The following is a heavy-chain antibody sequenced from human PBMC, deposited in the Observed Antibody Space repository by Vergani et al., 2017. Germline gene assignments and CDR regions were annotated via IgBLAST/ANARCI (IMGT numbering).Heavy chain of an antibody. V-gene: IGHV4-31*03. CDR2: VYDSGNT. D-gene: IGHD2-2*01. J-gene: IGHJ4*02. CDR3: ARRSYMPAPPTYYSFDF. Sequence: QVHLQESGPGLVKPSETLSLSCTVSGGSISTGGYYWTWIRQRPGKALEWTGFVYDSGNTYYNPSLEGRVSISADTSKNQFSLKLNFVTAADTAVYYCARRSYMPAPPTYYSFDFWGRGTLVTVSS. CDR1: GGSISTGGYY.